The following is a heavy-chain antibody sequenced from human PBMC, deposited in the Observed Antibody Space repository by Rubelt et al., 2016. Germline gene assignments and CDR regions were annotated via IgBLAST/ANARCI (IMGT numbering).Heavy chain of an antibody. CDR1: GYSFITYA. J-gene: IGHJ4*02. CDR3: GRAWDYGDRFPIDD. V-gene: IGHV1-18*01. Sequence: QVQLVQSGAEMRKPGASVKVSCQTSGYSFITYAVNWVRQAPGQGLEWMGWISAYNGDTKYAHKLQGRVTLTTDTSTNTAYMELTNLKSDDTAVYYCGRAWDYGDRFPIDDWGQGTLVTASS. CDR2: ISAYNGDT. D-gene: IGHD4-17*01.